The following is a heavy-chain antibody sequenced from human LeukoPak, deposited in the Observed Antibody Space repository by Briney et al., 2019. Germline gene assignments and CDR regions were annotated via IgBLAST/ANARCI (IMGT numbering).Heavy chain of an antibody. CDR2: INPIIGTA. J-gene: IGHJ5*02. CDR1: GYTFTSYA. CDR3: ARLGPYYDSSGYGEYNGFDP. V-gene: IGHV1-69*13. D-gene: IGHD3-22*01. Sequence: SVKVSCKASGYTFTSYAINWVRQAPGQGLEWMGGINPIIGTANYAQKFQGRVTITADASTSTAYMELSSLRSEDTAVYYCARLGPYYDSSGYGEYNGFDPWGQGTLVTVSS.